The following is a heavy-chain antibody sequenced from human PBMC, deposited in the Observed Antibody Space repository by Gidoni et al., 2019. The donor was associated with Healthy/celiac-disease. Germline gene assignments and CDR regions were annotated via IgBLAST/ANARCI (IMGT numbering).Heavy chain of an antibody. CDR1: GGSISSYY. Sequence: QVQLQESGPGLVKPSETLSLTCTVSGGSISSYYWSWIRQPPGKGLEWIGYIYYSGSTNYNPSLKSRVTISVDTSKNQFSLKLSSVTAADTAVYYCARERGGYYDSSGYSSEYYYYYGMDVWGQGTTVTVSS. CDR2: IYYSGST. J-gene: IGHJ6*02. D-gene: IGHD3-22*01. V-gene: IGHV4-59*01. CDR3: ARERGGYYDSSGYSSEYYYYYGMDV.